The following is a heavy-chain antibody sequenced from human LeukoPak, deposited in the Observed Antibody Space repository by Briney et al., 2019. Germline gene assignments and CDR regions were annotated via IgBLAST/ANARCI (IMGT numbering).Heavy chain of an antibody. CDR1: GYTFTGYY. D-gene: IGHD5-18*01. V-gene: IGHV1-2*02. CDR2: INPNSGGT. J-gene: IGHJ5*02. Sequence: GASVKVSCKASGYTFTGYYMHWVRQAPGQGLEWMGWINPNSGGTKYTQKFQGRVTMTRDTSISTAYMELSRLRSDDTAVYYCARTGYSYGYWWFDPWGQGTLVTVSS. CDR3: ARTGYSYGYWWFDP.